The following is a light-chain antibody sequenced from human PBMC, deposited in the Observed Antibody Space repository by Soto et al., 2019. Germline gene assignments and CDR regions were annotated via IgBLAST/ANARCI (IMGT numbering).Light chain of an antibody. Sequence: EIVLTQSPGTVSLSPGERATLSCRASQGVSNSYLAWYQQKPGQAPRLLIYDASSRATGIPDRFSGSGSGTDFTLTISRLEPEDFALYYCQQYSSSPLTFGQGTKVEIK. CDR3: QQYSSSPLT. CDR2: DAS. V-gene: IGKV3-20*01. J-gene: IGKJ1*01. CDR1: QGVSNSY.